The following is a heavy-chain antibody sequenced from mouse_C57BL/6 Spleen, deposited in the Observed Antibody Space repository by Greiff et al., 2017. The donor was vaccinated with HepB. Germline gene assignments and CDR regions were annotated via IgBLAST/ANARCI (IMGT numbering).Heavy chain of an antibody. V-gene: IGHV1-80*01. CDR1: GYAFSSYW. J-gene: IGHJ1*03. CDR2: IYPGDGDT. Sequence: VQLQQSGAELVKPGASVKISCKASGYAFSSYWMNWVKQRPGKGLEWIGQIYPGDGDTNYNGKFKGKATLTADKSSSTAYMQLSSLTSEDSAVYFCARRIYYGSSYGYFDVWGTGTTVTVAS. D-gene: IGHD1-1*01. CDR3: ARRIYYGSSYGYFDV.